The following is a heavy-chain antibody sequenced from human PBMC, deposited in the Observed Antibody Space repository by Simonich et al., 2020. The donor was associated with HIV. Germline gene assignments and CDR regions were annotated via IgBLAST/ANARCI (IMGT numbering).Heavy chain of an antibody. V-gene: IGHV3-53*01. J-gene: IGHJ6*02. Sequence: EVQLVESGGGLIQPGGSLRLSCAASGFTVSSNYMSWVRQGPGKGLEWVSVIYSGGSPYYADSVKGRFTISRDNSKNTLYLQINSLRAEDTAVYYCARGYCSSTSCYSHYGMDVWGQGTTVTVSS. CDR3: ARGYCSSTSCYSHYGMDV. CDR2: IYSGGSP. D-gene: IGHD2-2*01. CDR1: GFTVSSNY.